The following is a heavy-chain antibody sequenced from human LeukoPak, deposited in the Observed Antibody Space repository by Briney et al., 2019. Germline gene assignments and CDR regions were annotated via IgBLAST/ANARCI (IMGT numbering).Heavy chain of an antibody. CDR3: AKGLGLRYFDWLSTLDY. J-gene: IGHJ4*02. Sequence: VGSLRLSCAASGFTFSSYAMSWVPQAPRKGLEWVSAISGSGGSTYYADSVKGRFTISRDNSKNTLYLQMNSLRAEDTAVYYCAKGLGLRYFDWLSTLDYWGQGTLVTVSS. D-gene: IGHD3-9*01. CDR2: ISGSGGST. V-gene: IGHV3-23*01. CDR1: GFTFSSYA.